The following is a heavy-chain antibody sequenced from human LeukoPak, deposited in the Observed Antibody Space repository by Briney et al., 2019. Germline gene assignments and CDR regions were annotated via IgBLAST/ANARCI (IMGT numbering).Heavy chain of an antibody. J-gene: IGHJ4*02. D-gene: IGHD2/OR15-2a*01. CDR3: ARDHTSCDPFDY. V-gene: IGHV3-66*02. CDR2: IYSGGTT. CDR1: GFNVRSNY. Sequence: GGSLRLSCAVSGFNVRSNYMSWVRQAPGKGLEWVSAIYSGGTTYYADSVKGRFTISRDNSKNMLYLQMNSLRVEDTAVYYCARDHTSCDPFDYWGQGTLVTVSS.